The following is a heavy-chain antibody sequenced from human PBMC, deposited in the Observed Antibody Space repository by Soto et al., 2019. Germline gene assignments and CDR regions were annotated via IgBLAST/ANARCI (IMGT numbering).Heavy chain of an antibody. CDR2: TYYRSKWYN. CDR3: ARGIAAAGTFRYYYYYGMDV. Sequence: QTLPLTCAISGDSVSSNSSAWNWIRQSPSRGLEWLGRTYYRSKWYNDYAVSVKSRITINPDTSKNQFSLQLNSVTPEDTAVYYCARGIAAAGTFRYYYYYGMDVWGQGTTVTVSS. D-gene: IGHD6-13*01. V-gene: IGHV6-1*01. CDR1: GDSVSSNSSA. J-gene: IGHJ6*02.